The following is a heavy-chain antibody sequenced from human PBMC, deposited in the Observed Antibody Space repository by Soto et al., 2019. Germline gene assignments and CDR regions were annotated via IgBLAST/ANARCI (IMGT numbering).Heavy chain of an antibody. CDR2: ISYDGSNK. Sequence: QVQLVESGGGVVQPGRSLRLSCAASGFTFSSYAMHWVRQAPGKGLEWVALISYDGSNKYYADSVKGRFTISRDNSKNTVYMEMNSLRTEDTAVYYCVRVEAVAVTWWYFDLCGRGTLVTVAS. J-gene: IGHJ2*01. V-gene: IGHV3-30*03. CDR3: VRVEAVAVTWWYFDL. D-gene: IGHD6-19*01. CDR1: GFTFSSYA.